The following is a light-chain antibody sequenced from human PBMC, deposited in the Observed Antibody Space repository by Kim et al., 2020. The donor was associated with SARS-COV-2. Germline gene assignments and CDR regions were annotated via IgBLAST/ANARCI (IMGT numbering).Light chain of an antibody. CDR2: GAS. Sequence: EIVMTQSPGTLSLSPGERATLSCRASQSVSSSYLAWYQQQPGQPPRLLLYGASSRATGIPERFSGSGSGTDFTLTISSLEPEDFAVYYCQQYGSSPPYTFGQGTKLEI. CDR1: QSVSSSY. CDR3: QQYGSSPPYT. J-gene: IGKJ2*01. V-gene: IGKV3-20*01.